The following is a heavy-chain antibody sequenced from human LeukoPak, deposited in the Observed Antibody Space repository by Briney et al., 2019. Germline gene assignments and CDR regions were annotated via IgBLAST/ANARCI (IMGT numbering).Heavy chain of an antibody. D-gene: IGHD6-13*01. J-gene: IGHJ3*01. CDR2: VYYTGST. V-gene: IGHV4-61*01. Sequence: PSETLSLTCTVSGGSIISSSYYWSWVRQPPGKGLEWIGFVYYTGSTNYSPSLKSRVTISVDTSKNQFSLKLRSVTAADTAVYYCARISSSTWYNERGAFDVWGQGTMVTVSS. CDR3: ARISSSTWYNERGAFDV. CDR1: GGSIISSSYY.